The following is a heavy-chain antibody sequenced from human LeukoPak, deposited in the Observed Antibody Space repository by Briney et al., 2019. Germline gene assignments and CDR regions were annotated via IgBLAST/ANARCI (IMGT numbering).Heavy chain of an antibody. Sequence: ASVKVSCKASGYTFTGYYMHWVRQAPGQGLEWMGWINPSGGSTSYAQKFQGRVTMTRDMSTSTVYMELSSLRSEDTAVYYCASSGYYSAFRYWGQGTLVTVSS. J-gene: IGHJ4*02. CDR1: GYTFTGYY. CDR3: ASSGYYSAFRY. D-gene: IGHD3-22*01. V-gene: IGHV1-46*01. CDR2: INPSGGST.